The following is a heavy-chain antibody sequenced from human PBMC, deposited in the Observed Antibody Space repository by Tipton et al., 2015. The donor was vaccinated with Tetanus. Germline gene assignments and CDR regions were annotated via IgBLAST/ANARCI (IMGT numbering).Heavy chain of an antibody. Sequence: QMQLVQSGAEMKKPGASVKVSCKASGYTFTGYYIYWVRQAPGQGLEWMGWIDPNSGGTVYAQKFQGRVTMTRDTSISTAYMELRSLRSDDTAVYYCARGRGDYIFYGMDVWGPGTTVTVS. CDR1: GYTFTGYY. CDR2: IDPNSGGT. V-gene: IGHV1-2*02. CDR3: ARGRGDYIFYGMDV. J-gene: IGHJ6*02. D-gene: IGHD3-22*01.